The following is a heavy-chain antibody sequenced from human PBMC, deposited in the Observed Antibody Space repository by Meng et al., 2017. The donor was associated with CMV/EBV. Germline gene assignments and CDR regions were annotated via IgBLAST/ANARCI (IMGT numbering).Heavy chain of an antibody. J-gene: IGHJ4*02. Sequence: SAPGPVKASGTLPPTCTASGCSISSYYWSCIRQPAGKGLEWIGRIYTSGSTNYNPSLKSRVTMSVDTSKNQFSLKLSSVTAADTAVYYCAREMPIAAAGCFDYWGQGTLVTVSS. D-gene: IGHD6-13*01. CDR2: IYTSGST. CDR3: AREMPIAAAGCFDY. CDR1: GCSISSYY. V-gene: IGHV4-4*07.